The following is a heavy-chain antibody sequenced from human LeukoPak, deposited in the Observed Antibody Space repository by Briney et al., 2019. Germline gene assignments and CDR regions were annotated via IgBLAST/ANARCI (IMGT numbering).Heavy chain of an antibody. D-gene: IGHD3-22*01. J-gene: IGHJ4*02. Sequence: SETLSLTCAVYGGSSSGYYWSWIRQPPGKGLEWIGEINHSGSTNYNPSLKSRVTISVDTSKNQFSLKLSSVTAADTAVYYCARLYYDSSVGYFDYWGQGTLVTVSS. CDR1: GGSSSGYY. CDR2: INHSGST. CDR3: ARLYYDSSVGYFDY. V-gene: IGHV4-34*01.